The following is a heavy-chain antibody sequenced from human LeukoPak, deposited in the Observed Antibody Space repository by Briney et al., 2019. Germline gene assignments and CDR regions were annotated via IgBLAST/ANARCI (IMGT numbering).Heavy chain of an antibody. CDR1: GGSISSYY. Sequence: SETLSLTCTVSGGSISSYYWTWMRQAPGKGLEWIGYIYHSGSSTYYNPSLNSRLSISVDTSKNQISLKLSSVTAADTAVYYCARDVTSPEAFDIWGQGTMVTVSS. CDR3: ARDVTSPEAFDI. V-gene: IGHV4-59*13. J-gene: IGHJ3*02. D-gene: IGHD2-21*02. CDR2: IYHSGSST.